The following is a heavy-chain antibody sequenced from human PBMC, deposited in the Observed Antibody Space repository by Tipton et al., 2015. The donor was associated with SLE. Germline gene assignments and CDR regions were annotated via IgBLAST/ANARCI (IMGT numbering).Heavy chain of an antibody. CDR1: GFTFDDYA. V-gene: IGHV3-9*01. CDR2: ISWNSGSI. D-gene: IGHD2-15*01. CDR3: ARDPLGYCSGGSCYHLYYYYGMDV. J-gene: IGHJ6*02. Sequence: SLRLSCAASGFTFDDYAMHWVRQAPGKGLEWVSGISWNSGSIGYADSVKGRFTISRDNAKNTLYLQMNSLRAEDTAVYYCARDPLGYCSGGSCYHLYYYYGMDVWGQGTTVTVSS.